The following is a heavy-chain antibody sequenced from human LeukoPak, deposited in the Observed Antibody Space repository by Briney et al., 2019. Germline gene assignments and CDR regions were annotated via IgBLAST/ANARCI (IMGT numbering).Heavy chain of an antibody. V-gene: IGHV1-69*01. CDR2: IIPIFGTA. Sequence: GASVKVSCKASGGTFSSYAISWVRQAPGQGLEWMGGIIPIFGTANYAQKFQGRVTITADESTSTAYMELSSLRSEDTAVHYCARDSDYYDSSGYSVGFDYWGQGTLVTVSS. CDR1: GGTFSSYA. CDR3: ARDSDYYDSSGYSVGFDY. J-gene: IGHJ4*02. D-gene: IGHD3-22*01.